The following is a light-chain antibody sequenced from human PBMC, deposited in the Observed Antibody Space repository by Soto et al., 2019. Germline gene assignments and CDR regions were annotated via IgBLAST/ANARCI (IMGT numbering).Light chain of an antibody. CDR1: QSIGSQ. Sequence: DIVLTQSPATLSLSPGERATLSCRASQSIGSQLAWYQQRPGQAPRLLIYDASNRATGLPARFSGSGSGTDFTLTITSLEPEDFALYYCQQRTSWPATFGQGTKVEIK. V-gene: IGKV3-11*01. J-gene: IGKJ1*01. CDR2: DAS. CDR3: QQRTSWPAT.